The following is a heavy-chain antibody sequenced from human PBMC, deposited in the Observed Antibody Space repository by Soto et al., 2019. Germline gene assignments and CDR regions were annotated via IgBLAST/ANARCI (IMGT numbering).Heavy chain of an antibody. CDR3: AKSLSASPNYFFDS. J-gene: IGHJ5*01. D-gene: IGHD1-7*01. V-gene: IGHV3-23*01. CDR1: GFPFSSYA. CDR2: ISGSGGIT. Sequence: EVQLLVSGGGLVQPGGSLRLSCAASGFPFSSYAMSWVRQAPGKGLEWVSGISGSGGITYDADSVKGRFTISRDKSKNTLYLHMTILRADDTALYYCAKSLSASPNYFFDSWGQGTLVTVSS.